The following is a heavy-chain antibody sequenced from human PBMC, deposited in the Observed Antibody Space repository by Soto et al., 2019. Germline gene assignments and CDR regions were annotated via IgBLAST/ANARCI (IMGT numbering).Heavy chain of an antibody. CDR1: GFTFSSYG. J-gene: IGHJ4*02. Sequence: QVQLVESGGGVVQPGRSLRLSCAASGFTFSSYGVHWVRQAPGKGLEWVASVSYDGSNKHYADSVKGRFTISRDNSRNTLDLQMNSLRAEDTAVYYCAKDTYYYDRRGYYTDDHWGQGTQVTVSS. D-gene: IGHD3-22*01. V-gene: IGHV3-30*18. CDR2: VSYDGSNK. CDR3: AKDTYYYDRRGYYTDDH.